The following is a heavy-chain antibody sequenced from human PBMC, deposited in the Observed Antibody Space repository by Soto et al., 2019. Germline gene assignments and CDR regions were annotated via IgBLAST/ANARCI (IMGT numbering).Heavy chain of an antibody. CDR1: GFIFSSYD. CDR3: AKATATGGGAFDI. Sequence: GGSLSLSCASSGFIFSSYDMSWVRQAPGKGLEWVSTILVDGRTFYVDSVKGRFTISRDSSQNTVYLQMNSLTAGDTALYYCAKATATGGGAFDICGQGTMVTVS. V-gene: IGHV3-23*01. D-gene: IGHD2-8*02. CDR2: ILVDGRT. J-gene: IGHJ3*02.